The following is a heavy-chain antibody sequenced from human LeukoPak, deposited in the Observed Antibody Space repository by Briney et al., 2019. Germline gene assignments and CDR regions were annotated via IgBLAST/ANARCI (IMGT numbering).Heavy chain of an antibody. D-gene: IGHD6-19*01. CDR3: ARHHRWLVLDY. CDR2: IYYSGST. CDR1: GGSISSYY. Sequence: TSETLSLTCTVSGGSISSYYWSWIRQPPGKGLEWIGYIYYSGSTNYNPSLKSQVTISVDTSKNQFSLKLSSVTAADTAVYYCARHHRWLVLDYWGQGTLVTVSS. V-gene: IGHV4-59*08. J-gene: IGHJ4*02.